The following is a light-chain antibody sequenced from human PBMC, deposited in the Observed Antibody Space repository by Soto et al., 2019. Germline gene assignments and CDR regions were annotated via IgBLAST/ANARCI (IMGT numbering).Light chain of an antibody. V-gene: IGKV1-27*01. CDR1: QGIGVY. J-gene: IGKJ4*01. Sequence: GDRVTITCRASQGIGVYLAWFQQKPGNVPKLLIYAASALQSGVPSRFSGSGSGTDFTLTISSLQPEDVATYYCQKYNSAPLAFGGGTKVEIK. CDR3: QKYNSAPLA. CDR2: AAS.